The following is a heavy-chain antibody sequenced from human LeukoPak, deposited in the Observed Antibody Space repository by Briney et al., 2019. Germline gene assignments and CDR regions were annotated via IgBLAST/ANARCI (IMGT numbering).Heavy chain of an antibody. CDR1: GFTFSSYS. Sequence: PGGSLRLSCAASGFTFSSYSMNWVRQAPGKGLEWVSSISSSSSYIYYADSVKGRFTISRDNAKNSLYLQMNSLRAEDTAVYYCARDRIAVAGSYYYYYGMDVWGQGTTVTVSS. D-gene: IGHD6-19*01. J-gene: IGHJ6*02. V-gene: IGHV3-21*01. CDR2: ISSSSSYI. CDR3: ARDRIAVAGSYYYYYGMDV.